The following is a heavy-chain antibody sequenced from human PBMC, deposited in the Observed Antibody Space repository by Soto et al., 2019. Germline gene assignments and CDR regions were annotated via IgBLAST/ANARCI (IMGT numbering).Heavy chain of an antibody. D-gene: IGHD4-17*01. CDR2: IKAYSGNT. J-gene: IGHJ4*02. CDR3: AIADYGDDDY. Sequence: QLQLVQSGAEAKKPGASVKVSCKASGYTFPTSTISWVRQAPGQGLEWMGWIKAYSGNTNYAQKLQGRVTMTTDTSTNTAYMELRSLTTYDTAIYYCAIADYGDDDYWVQGTLVTVSS. CDR1: GYTFPTST. V-gene: IGHV1-18*01.